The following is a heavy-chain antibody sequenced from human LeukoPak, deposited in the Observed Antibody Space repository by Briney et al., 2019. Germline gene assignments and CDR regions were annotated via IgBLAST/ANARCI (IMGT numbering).Heavy chain of an antibody. CDR2: ISYDGNTI. CDR3: ARERSSWYYFDY. V-gene: IGHV3-30*01. CDR1: GFTFSSYA. D-gene: IGHD6-13*01. Sequence: GGSLRLSCAASGFTFSSYAMHWVRQAPGKGLEWVAVISYDGNTIYDADSVKGRFTISRDNSKNTLYLQVNSLRAEDTAVYYCARERSSWYYFDYWGQGTLVTVSS. J-gene: IGHJ4*02.